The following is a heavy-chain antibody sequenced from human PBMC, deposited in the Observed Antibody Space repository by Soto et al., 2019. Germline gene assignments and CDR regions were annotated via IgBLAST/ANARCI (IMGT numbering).Heavy chain of an antibody. CDR3: ARVWGGAFDI. Sequence: TSETLSLTCNVSGASISNYFWNWIRQSPGKGLEWIGYIYYSGSTYYNPSLKSRVTISVDTSKNQFSLKLSSVTAADTAVYYCARVWGGAFDIWGQGTMVTVSS. D-gene: IGHD3-10*01. CDR1: GASISNYF. V-gene: IGHV4-59*01. J-gene: IGHJ3*02. CDR2: IYYSGST.